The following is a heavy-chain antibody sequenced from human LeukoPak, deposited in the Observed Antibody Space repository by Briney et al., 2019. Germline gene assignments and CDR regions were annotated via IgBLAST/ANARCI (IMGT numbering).Heavy chain of an antibody. CDR1: GYSFTSHW. CDR2: IYPGDSDT. J-gene: IGHJ4*02. V-gene: IGHV5-51*01. Sequence: GESLKVSCKGSGYSFTSHWIGWVRQMPGKGLEWMGIIYPGDSDTRYSPSFQGQVTISADKSISTAYLQWSSLKASDTAMYYCARHDMTTSEYYFDYWGQGTLVTVSS. D-gene: IGHD3-16*01. CDR3: ARHDMTTSEYYFDY.